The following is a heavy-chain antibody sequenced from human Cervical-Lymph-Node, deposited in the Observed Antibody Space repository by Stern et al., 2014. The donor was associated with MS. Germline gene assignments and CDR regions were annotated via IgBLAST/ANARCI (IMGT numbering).Heavy chain of an antibody. V-gene: IGHV2-5*02. CDR2: ISWGDDK. CDR1: GFSLSTSGVG. D-gene: IGHD3-22*01. Sequence: QVTLKESGPTLVKPTQTLTLTCTFSGFSLSTSGVGVGWIRQPPGKAPEWLALISWGDDKRYSPSLKSRLPITKDPSKNQVVLTMTNMDPVDTATFYCAHALGYYDSSGYHYYFDYWGQGTLVTVSS. J-gene: IGHJ4*02. CDR3: AHALGYYDSSGYHYYFDY.